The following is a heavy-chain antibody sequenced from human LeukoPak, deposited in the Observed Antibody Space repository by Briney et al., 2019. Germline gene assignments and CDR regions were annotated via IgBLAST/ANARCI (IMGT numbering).Heavy chain of an antibody. CDR2: LNNDGSGT. V-gene: IGHV3-74*01. CDR3: ARGRAGNYYNHNDY. Sequence: GGSLRLSCAASGFIFNNFWMHWVRQAPGKGLVWVSRLNNDGSGTGYGDSVKGRFTTSRDNAKNTLYLQMNSLRVEDTAVYYCARGRAGNYYNHNDYWGQGTLVTVSS. J-gene: IGHJ4*01. D-gene: IGHD3-10*01. CDR1: GFIFNNFW.